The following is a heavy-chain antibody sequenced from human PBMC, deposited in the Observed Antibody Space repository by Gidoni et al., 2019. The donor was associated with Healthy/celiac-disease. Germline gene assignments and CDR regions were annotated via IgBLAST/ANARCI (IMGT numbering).Heavy chain of an antibody. CDR1: GGSISSGSYY. V-gene: IGHV4-61*02. CDR2: IYTRGST. J-gene: IGHJ5*02. Sequence: QVQLQASGPGLVKPSQTLSLTCTVSGGSISSGSYYWSWIRQPAGKGLEWIGRIYTRGSTNYNPSLKSRVTISVDTSKNQFSLKLSSVTAADTAVYYCARLFSDFWFGFDPWGQGTLVTVSS. CDR3: ARLFSDFWFGFDP. D-gene: IGHD3-3*01.